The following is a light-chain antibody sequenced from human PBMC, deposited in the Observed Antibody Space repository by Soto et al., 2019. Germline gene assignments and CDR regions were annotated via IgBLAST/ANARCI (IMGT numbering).Light chain of an antibody. Sequence: DIQMTQSPSTLSASVGDRVTITCRASQSLRNWLAWYQQKPGKAPKLLIYKASSLESGVPSRFSGSGSGAEFTLTINGLQPDDFATYYCQQYDTHSRTFGQGTKVEIK. CDR3: QQYDTHSRT. V-gene: IGKV1-5*03. CDR2: KAS. CDR1: QSLRNW. J-gene: IGKJ1*01.